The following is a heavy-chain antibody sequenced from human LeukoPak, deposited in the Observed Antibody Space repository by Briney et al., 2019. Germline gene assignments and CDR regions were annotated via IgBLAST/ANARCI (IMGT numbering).Heavy chain of an antibody. D-gene: IGHD3-22*01. Sequence: SETLSLTCTVSGGSISSYYWSWIRQPPGKGLEWIGYIYYSGSTNYNPSLKSRVTISVDTSKNQFSLKLSSVTAADTAVYYCARDRDSSQRTGWFDPWGQGTLVTVSS. CDR1: GGSISSYY. J-gene: IGHJ5*02. CDR2: IYYSGST. CDR3: ARDRDSSQRTGWFDP. V-gene: IGHV4-59*01.